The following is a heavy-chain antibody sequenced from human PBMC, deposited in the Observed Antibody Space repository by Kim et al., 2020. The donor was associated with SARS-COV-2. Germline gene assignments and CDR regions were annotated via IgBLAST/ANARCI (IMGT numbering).Heavy chain of an antibody. CDR1: GGTFSSYA. D-gene: IGHD6-6*01. Sequence: SVKVSCKASGGTFSSYAISWVRQAPGQGLEWMGRIIPILGIANYAQKFQGRVTITADKSTSTAYMELSSLRSEDTAVYYCARDRRGSSSSDYYYGMDVWGQGTTVTVSS. J-gene: IGHJ6*02. V-gene: IGHV1-69*04. CDR2: IIPILGIA. CDR3: ARDRRGSSSSDYYYGMDV.